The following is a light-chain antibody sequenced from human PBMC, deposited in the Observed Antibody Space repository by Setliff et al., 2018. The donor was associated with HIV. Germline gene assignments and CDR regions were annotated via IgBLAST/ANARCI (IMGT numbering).Light chain of an antibody. CDR1: SSDVGTYNY. V-gene: IGLV2-14*01. J-gene: IGLJ1*01. Sequence: QSALTQPASVSGSPGQSITISCTGNSSDVGTYNYVSWYQQHTGKAPKLMIYEVSNRPSGVSNRFSGSKSGNTASLTISGLQAEDEADYYCSSYTSNNLYVFGTGTNFTVL. CDR3: SSYTSNNLYV. CDR2: EVS.